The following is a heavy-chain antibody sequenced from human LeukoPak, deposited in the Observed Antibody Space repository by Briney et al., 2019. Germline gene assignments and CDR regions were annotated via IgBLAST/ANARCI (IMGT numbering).Heavy chain of an antibody. CDR2: IIPIFGTS. V-gene: IGHV1-69*13. CDR1: GGTFSSYA. J-gene: IGHJ5*02. Sequence: SVKVSCKASGGTFSSYAISWVRQAPGQGLEWMGGIIPIFGTSNYAQKFQGRVTITADESTSTAYMELSSLRSEDTAVYYCARDLNSGSAVGFFDPWGQGTLVTVSS. D-gene: IGHD1-26*01. CDR3: ARDLNSGSAVGFFDP.